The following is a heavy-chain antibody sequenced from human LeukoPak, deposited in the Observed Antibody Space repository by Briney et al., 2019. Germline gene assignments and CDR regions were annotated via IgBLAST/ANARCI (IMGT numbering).Heavy chain of an antibody. J-gene: IGHJ5*01. CDR2: ISNDGNTK. D-gene: IGHD6-13*01. Sequence: GRSLRLSCAASGFTFSSYAMHWVRQAPGKGLEWVALISNDGNTKYYADSVKGRFTISRDNSKNTLYQQLNSLRAEDTALYHCARDHGYSSSWYAVDSWGQGTLVTVSS. CDR3: ARDHGYSSSWYAVDS. CDR1: GFTFSSYA. V-gene: IGHV3-30-3*01.